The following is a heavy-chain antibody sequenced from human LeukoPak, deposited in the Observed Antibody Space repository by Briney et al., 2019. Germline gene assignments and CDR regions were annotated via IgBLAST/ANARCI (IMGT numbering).Heavy chain of an antibody. D-gene: IGHD3-10*01. CDR3: ARGPGYSGDPEPVDY. V-gene: IGHV4-34*01. CDR1: GGSFSGYY. CDR2: INHSGST. J-gene: IGHJ4*02. Sequence: PSETLSLTCAVYGGSFSGYYWSLIRRPPGKGLEWIGEINHSGSTNYNPSLKSRVTISVDTSKNQFSLKLSSVTAADTAVYYCARGPGYSGDPEPVDYWGQGTLVTVSS.